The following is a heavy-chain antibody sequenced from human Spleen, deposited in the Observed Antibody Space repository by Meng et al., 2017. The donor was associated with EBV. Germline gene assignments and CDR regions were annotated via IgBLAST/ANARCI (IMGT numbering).Heavy chain of an antibody. CDR3: ARDLGNILTGRKGVYDY. D-gene: IGHD3-9*01. J-gene: IGHJ4*02. Sequence: QLRLQESGPGLLKPSETLSLPCTVSGGSISSSNYYWGWIRQSPGKGLEWIGSCSHSGTSFYNPSLKSRVTTSLDTSKNQFSLNLRSVTAADTAVYFCARDLGNILTGRKGVYDYWGQGTLVTVSS. V-gene: IGHV4-39*07. CDR2: CSHSGTS. CDR1: GGSISSSNYY.